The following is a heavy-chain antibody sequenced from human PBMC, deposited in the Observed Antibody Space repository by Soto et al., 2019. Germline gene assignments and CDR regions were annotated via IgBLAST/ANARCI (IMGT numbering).Heavy chain of an antibody. Sequence: GASVKVSCKASGYTFTSYYMHWVRQAPGQGLEWMGIINPSGGSTSYAQKFQGRVTMTRDTSTSTVYMELSSLRSEDTAVYYCARDGPHGVAAAGHDAFDIWGQGTMVTVSS. CDR2: INPSGGST. J-gene: IGHJ3*02. CDR1: GYTFTSYY. CDR3: ARDGPHGVAAAGHDAFDI. D-gene: IGHD6-13*01. V-gene: IGHV1-46*01.